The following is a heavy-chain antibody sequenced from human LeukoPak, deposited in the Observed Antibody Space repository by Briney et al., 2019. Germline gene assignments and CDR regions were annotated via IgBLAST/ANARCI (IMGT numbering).Heavy chain of an antibody. V-gene: IGHV3-23*01. J-gene: IGHJ4*02. CDR1: GFTFSSYA. CDR3: AKDVDRVQIYYFDL. CDR2: ISASGGST. Sequence: GGSLRLSCAASGFTFSSYAMSWVRQAPGKGLEWVSAISASGGSTYDADSGKGRFTISRDNSKNTLYLQMNSLRAEDTAVYYCAKDVDRVQIYYFDLWGQGTLVTVSS. D-gene: IGHD3-22*01.